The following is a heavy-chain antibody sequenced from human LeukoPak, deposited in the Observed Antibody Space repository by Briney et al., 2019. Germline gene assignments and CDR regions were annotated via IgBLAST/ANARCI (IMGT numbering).Heavy chain of an antibody. CDR1: GGTFSSYA. V-gene: IGHV1-69*05. CDR3: ARERLERRPYYFDY. J-gene: IGHJ4*02. CDR2: IIPIFGTA. D-gene: IGHD1-1*01. Sequence: SVKVSCKASGGTFSSYAISWVRQAPGQGLECMGRIIPIFGTANYAQKFQGRVTITTDESTSTAYMELSSLRSEDTAVYYCARERLERRPYYFDYWGQGTLVTVSS.